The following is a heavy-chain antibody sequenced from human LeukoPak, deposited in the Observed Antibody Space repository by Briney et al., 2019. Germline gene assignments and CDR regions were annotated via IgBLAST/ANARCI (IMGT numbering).Heavy chain of an antibody. D-gene: IGHD5-12*01. V-gene: IGHV3-48*02. CDR3: ARDRRVATRSTFDY. J-gene: IGHJ4*02. CDR2: ISSSSSTI. Sequence: GGSLRLSGAASGFTFSSYSMNWVRQAPGKGLEWVSYISSSSSTIYYADSVKGRFTISRDNAKNSLYLQMNSLRDEDTAVYYCARDRRVATRSTFDYWGQGTLVTVSS. CDR1: GFTFSSYS.